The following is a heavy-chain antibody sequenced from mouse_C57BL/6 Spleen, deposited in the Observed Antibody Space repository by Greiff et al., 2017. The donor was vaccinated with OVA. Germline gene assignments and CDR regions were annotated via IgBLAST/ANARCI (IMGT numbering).Heavy chain of an antibody. D-gene: IGHD2-5*01. CDR3: ASRNSNLNY. J-gene: IGHJ2*01. V-gene: IGHV1-82*01. CDR2: IYPGDGDT. CDR1: GYAFSSSW. Sequence: VQLQQSGPELVKPGASVKISCKASGYAFSSSWMNWVKQRPGKGLEWIGRIYPGDGDTNYNGKLKGKATLTADKSSSTAYMQLSSLTSEDSAVYFCASRNSNLNYWGQGTTLTVSS.